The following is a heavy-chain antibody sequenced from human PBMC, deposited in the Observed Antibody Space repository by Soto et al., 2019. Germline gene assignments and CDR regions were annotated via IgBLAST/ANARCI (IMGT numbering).Heavy chain of an antibody. CDR2: VLHTGGT. J-gene: IGHJ4*02. D-gene: IGHD3-10*01. Sequence: LSLTCAVSVGSISGGGFSWSWIRQPPGKGLEWIGYVLHTGGTQYNPSLKSRVSMSVDKSKNQFSLHLTSVTAADTAVYYCARLQFGEGFDYWGQGALVTVSS. CDR3: ARLQFGEGFDY. V-gene: IGHV4-30-2*01. CDR1: VGSISGGGFS.